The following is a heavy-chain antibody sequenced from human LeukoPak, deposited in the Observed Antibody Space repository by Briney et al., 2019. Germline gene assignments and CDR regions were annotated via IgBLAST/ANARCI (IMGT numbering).Heavy chain of an antibody. CDR2: VNPNTGGT. CDR1: GYTFTTYY. V-gene: IGHV1-2*02. CDR3: ARAGSSAPYYMDV. J-gene: IGHJ6*03. Sequence: ASVKVSCKASGYTFTTYYMHWVRQAPGQGLEWMGWVNPNTGGTNYAQKFQGRVTMTRDTSISTAYMELSRLRSDDTAVYYCARAGSSAPYYMDVWGKGTTVTVSS. D-gene: IGHD6-6*01.